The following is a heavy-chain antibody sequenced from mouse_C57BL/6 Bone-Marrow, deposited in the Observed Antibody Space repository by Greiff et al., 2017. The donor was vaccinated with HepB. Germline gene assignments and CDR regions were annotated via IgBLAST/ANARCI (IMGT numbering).Heavy chain of an antibody. J-gene: IGHJ3*01. V-gene: IGHV1-15*01. Sequence: QVQLQQSGAELVRPGASVTLSCKASGYTFTDYEMHWVKQTPVHGLEWIGAIDPETGGTAYNQKFKGKAILTADKSSSTAYMELRSLTSEDSAVYYCTRWGLRPWFAYWGQGTLVTVSA. CDR2: IDPETGGT. D-gene: IGHD2-4*01. CDR1: GYTFTDYE. CDR3: TRWGLRPWFAY.